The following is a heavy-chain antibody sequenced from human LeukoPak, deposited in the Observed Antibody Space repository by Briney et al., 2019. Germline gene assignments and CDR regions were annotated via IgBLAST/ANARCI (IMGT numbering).Heavy chain of an antibody. CDR1: GVTFSSYS. V-gene: IGHV3-21*01. D-gene: IGHD3-22*01. CDR2: SSSSSSYI. CDR3: AREDSSGYFGGAFDI. Sequence: GGSLRLSYAASGVTFSSYSMNWVRQAPGKGLEWVSSSSSSSSYIYYADSVKGRFTISRDNSKNTLYLQMNSLRAEDTAVYYCAREDSSGYFGGAFDIWGQGTMVTVSS. J-gene: IGHJ3*02.